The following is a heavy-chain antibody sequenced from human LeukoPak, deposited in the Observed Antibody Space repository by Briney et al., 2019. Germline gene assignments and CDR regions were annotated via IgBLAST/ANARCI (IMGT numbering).Heavy chain of an antibody. D-gene: IGHD6-13*01. CDR3: AKCGDFIAASYNWFDP. J-gene: IGHJ5*02. Sequence: ASVKVSCKASGYTFTDYYMHWVQQAPGQGLEWMGRINPNSGGTKYAQKFQGRVTMTRDTSISTAYMELNRLTSDGTAVYYCAKCGDFIAASYNWFDPWGPGTLVTVSS. CDR2: INPNSGGT. V-gene: IGHV1-2*06. CDR1: GYTFTDYY.